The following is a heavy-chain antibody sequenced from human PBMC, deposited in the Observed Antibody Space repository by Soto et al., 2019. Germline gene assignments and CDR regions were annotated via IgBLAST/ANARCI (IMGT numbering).Heavy chain of an antibody. CDR2: INAGNGNT. CDR1: GYTFTNYA. CDR3: ARGGSLYWYFDL. J-gene: IGHJ2*01. D-gene: IGHD1-26*01. Sequence: ASVKVSCKASGYTFTNYAMHWVRQAPGQRLEWMVWINAGNGNTKYSQKFQGRVTITRDTSASTAYMELSSLRSEDTAVYYCARGGSLYWYFDLWGRGTLVTVPQ. V-gene: IGHV1-3*01.